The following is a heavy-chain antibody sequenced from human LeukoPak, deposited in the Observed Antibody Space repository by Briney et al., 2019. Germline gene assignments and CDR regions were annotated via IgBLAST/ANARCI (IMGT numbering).Heavy chain of an antibody. CDR2: ISYDGSNK. D-gene: IGHD3-9*01. CDR1: GFTFSSYA. CDR3: AREVTYYDILTDLDY. V-gene: IGHV3-30-3*01. J-gene: IGHJ4*02. Sequence: QPGRSLTLSCAASGFTFSSYAMHWVRQAPGKGLEWVAVISYDGSNKYYADSVKGRFTISRDNSKNTLYLQMNSLRAEDTAVYYCAREVTYYDILTDLDYWGQGTLVTVSS.